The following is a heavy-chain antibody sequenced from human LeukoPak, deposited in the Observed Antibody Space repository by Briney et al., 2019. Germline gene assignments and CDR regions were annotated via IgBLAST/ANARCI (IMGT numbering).Heavy chain of an antibody. CDR2: INPSGGST. Sequence: ASVKVSCKASGYTFTSYYMHWVRQAPGQGLEWMGIINPSGGSTSYAQKFQGRVTMTRDTSTSTVYMELSSLRSEDTAAYYCARVKKGHDYGDYGWWTRETNFDYWGQGTLVTVSS. J-gene: IGHJ4*02. CDR1: GYTFTSYY. CDR3: ARVKKGHDYGDYGWWTRETNFDY. V-gene: IGHV1-46*01. D-gene: IGHD4-17*01.